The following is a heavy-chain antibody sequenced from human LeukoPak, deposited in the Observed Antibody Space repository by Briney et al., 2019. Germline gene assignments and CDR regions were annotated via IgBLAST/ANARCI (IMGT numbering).Heavy chain of an antibody. D-gene: IGHD6-13*01. Sequence: GGSLRLSCAASGFTFSSYGMHWVRQAPGKGLEWVAVIWYDGSNKYYADSVKGRFTISRDNSKNTLYLQMNSLRAEDTAVYYCARDEAAAAPFDYWGQGTLVTVSS. J-gene: IGHJ4*02. CDR2: IWYDGSNK. CDR3: ARDEAAAAPFDY. CDR1: GFTFSSYG. V-gene: IGHV3-33*01.